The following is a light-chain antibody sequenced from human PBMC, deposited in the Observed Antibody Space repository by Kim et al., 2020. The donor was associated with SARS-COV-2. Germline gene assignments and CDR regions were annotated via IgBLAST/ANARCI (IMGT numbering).Light chain of an antibody. CDR3: AAWDDSLNGVV. J-gene: IGLJ2*01. CDR1: SSNIGNNA. V-gene: IGLV1-36*01. Sequence: RQRCTISCSGSSSNIGNNAVNWYQQLPGKAPKLLIYYDDLLPSGVSDRFSGSKSGTSASLAISGLQSEDEADYYCAAWDDSLNGVVFGGGTQLTVL. CDR2: YDD.